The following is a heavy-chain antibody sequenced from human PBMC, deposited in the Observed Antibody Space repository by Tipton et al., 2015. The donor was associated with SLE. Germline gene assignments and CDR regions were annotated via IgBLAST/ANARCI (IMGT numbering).Heavy chain of an antibody. V-gene: IGHV4-39*01. J-gene: IGHJ4*02. Sequence: LRLSCTVSGGSISSSFYWAWFRQSPGKGLEWIGSSYHSGNTYYAPSLRSRLTISVDTSKGQFSVRLSSVTAADTAVYYCARHDGGDYSPQGYWGQGTLVTVSS. CDR3: ARHDGGDYSPQGY. CDR1: GGSISSSFY. D-gene: IGHD4-11*01. CDR2: SYHSGNT.